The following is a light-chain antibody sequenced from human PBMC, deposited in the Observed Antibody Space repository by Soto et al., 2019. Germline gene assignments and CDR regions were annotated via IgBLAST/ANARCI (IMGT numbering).Light chain of an antibody. J-gene: IGKJ3*01. Sequence: IVLTQSPGTLSLSPGERATLSCRASRSFSSNFLAWYQQRPGQAPRLLIYATTIRATGTPDRFSGSGSGTDYTLTISALEPEDFAVYFCQQYETSPFTFGPGTTV. V-gene: IGKV3-20*01. CDR2: ATT. CDR3: QQYETSPFT. CDR1: RSFSSNF.